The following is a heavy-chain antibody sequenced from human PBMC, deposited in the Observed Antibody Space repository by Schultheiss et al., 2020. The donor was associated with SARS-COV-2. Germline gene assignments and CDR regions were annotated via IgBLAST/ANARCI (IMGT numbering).Heavy chain of an antibody. Sequence: SGPTLVKPTQTLTLTCTFSGFSLSTSGMCVSWIRQPPGKALEWLARIDWDDAKFYNTSLKPRLTISKDTSKNQVVLTMTNMDPVDTSTFYCARMLSGYYDYWGQGTLVTVAS. D-gene: IGHD3-22*01. CDR2: IDWDDAK. J-gene: IGHJ4*02. V-gene: IGHV2-70*17. CDR1: GFSLSTSGMC. CDR3: ARMLSGYYDY.